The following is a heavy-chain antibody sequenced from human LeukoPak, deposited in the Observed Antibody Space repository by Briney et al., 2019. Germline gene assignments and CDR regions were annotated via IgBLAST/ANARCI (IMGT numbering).Heavy chain of an antibody. J-gene: IGHJ3*01. V-gene: IGHV3-23*01. Sequence: GGSLRLSCSASGFIFDNFAMNWVRQAPGKGLEWVSYVSGGGAKRHYPPSVKRRLTISRDNSKNSLYRELNSLRADDAAMYYWAKCSPNYYNTAFDGGGGGTTVTVS. CDR1: GFIFDNFA. D-gene: IGHD3-10*02. CDR3: AKCSPNYYNTAFDG. CDR2: VSGGGAKR.